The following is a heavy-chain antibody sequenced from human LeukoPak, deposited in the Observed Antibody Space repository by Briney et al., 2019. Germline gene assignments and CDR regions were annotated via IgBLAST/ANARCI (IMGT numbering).Heavy chain of an antibody. J-gene: IGHJ4*02. D-gene: IGHD1-26*01. CDR2: INAGNGNT. Sequence: ASVTVSCKASGYTFTSYAMHSVRPAPGQRLEWMGWINAGNGNTKYSQKFQGRVTITRDTSASTAYMELSSLRSEDTAVYYCARDGGSWSFCTGEVDYWGQGTLVTVSS. CDR1: GYTFTSYA. V-gene: IGHV1-3*01. CDR3: ARDGGSWSFCTGEVDY.